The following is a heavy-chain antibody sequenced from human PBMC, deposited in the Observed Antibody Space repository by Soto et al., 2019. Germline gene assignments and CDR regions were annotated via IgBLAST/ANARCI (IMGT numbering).Heavy chain of an antibody. D-gene: IGHD4-17*01. CDR1: GFNFSSSV. Sequence: EVQLVQSGGGLVQPGGSLKLACAASGFNFSSSVIHWVRQAPGKGLEWVGRIRSRVNGYVRTYAESVRGRFTVSRDDSKNTAFLQMNSLKTEDAAVYYCTRHVSLDYGEVRCWGQGTLVTVSS. J-gene: IGHJ4*02. V-gene: IGHV3-73*02. CDR2: IRSRVNGYVR. CDR3: TRHVSLDYGEVRC.